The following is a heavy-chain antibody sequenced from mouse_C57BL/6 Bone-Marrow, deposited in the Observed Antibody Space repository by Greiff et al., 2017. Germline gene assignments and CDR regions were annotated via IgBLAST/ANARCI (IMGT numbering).Heavy chain of an antibody. CDR1: GYTFTSYW. V-gene: IGHV1-50*01. J-gene: IGHJ2*01. CDR3: AITGTGDY. Sequence: QVQLKQPGAELVKPGASVKLSCKASGYTFTSYWMQWVKQRPGQGLEWIGEIDPSDSYTNYNQKFKGKATLTVDTSSSTAYMQLSSLTSEDSAVYYCAITGTGDYWGQGTTLTVSS. CDR2: IDPSDSYT. D-gene: IGHD4-1*01.